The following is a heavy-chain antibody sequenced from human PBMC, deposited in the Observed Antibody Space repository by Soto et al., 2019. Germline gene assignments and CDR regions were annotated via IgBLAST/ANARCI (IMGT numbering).Heavy chain of an antibody. J-gene: IGHJ5*02. CDR2: IYYSGST. CDR1: GGSISSSSYY. Sequence: PSETLSLTCTVSGGSISSSSYYWGWIRQPPGKGLEWIGSIYYSGSTYYNPSLKSRVTISVDTSKNQFSLKLSSVTAADTAVYYCARYGDIAPSSWFDPWGQVTLVTVSS. CDR3: ARYGDIAPSSWFDP. V-gene: IGHV4-39*01. D-gene: IGHD2-15*01.